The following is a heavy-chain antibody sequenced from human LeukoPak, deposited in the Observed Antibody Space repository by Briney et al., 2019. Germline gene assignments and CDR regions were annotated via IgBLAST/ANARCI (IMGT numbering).Heavy chain of an antibody. CDR2: IYRSEST. Sequence: ETLSLTCTVSGGAIRNFYWSWIRQAAGKGLEWIGRIYRSESTSYNPSLKSRVTMSVDSSKNQFSLKLSSVTAADTAVYYCARHGGVLLWFGELLYYDYWGQGTLVTVSS. V-gene: IGHV4-4*07. CDR1: GGAIRNFY. CDR3: ARHGGVLLWFGELLYYDY. J-gene: IGHJ4*02. D-gene: IGHD3-10*01.